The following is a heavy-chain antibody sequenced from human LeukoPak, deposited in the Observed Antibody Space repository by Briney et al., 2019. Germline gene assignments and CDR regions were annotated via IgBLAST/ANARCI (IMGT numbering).Heavy chain of an antibody. J-gene: IGHJ4*02. CDR1: GGSISSGGYY. D-gene: IGHD1-26*01. Sequence: KPSETLSLTCTVSGGSISSGGYYWSWIRQHPGKGLEWIGYIYYSGSTYYNPSLKSRVTMSVDTSKNQFSLKLSSVTAADTAVYYCAREVGQGCFDYWGQGTLVTVSS. CDR2: IYYSGST. CDR3: AREVGQGCFDY. V-gene: IGHV4-61*08.